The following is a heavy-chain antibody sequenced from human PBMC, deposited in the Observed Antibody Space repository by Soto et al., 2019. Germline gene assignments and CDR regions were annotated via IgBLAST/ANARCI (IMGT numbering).Heavy chain of an antibody. CDR3: ARVFYPPYSSGWYPYYFDY. CDR1: GYTFTSYG. J-gene: IGHJ4*02. D-gene: IGHD6-19*01. V-gene: IGHV1-18*01. CDR2: ISAYNGNT. Sequence: ASVKVSCKASGYTFTSYGISWVRQAPGQGLEWMGWISAYNGNTNYAQKLQGRVTMTTDTSTSTAYMELRSLRSDDTAVFYFARVFYPPYSSGWYPYYFDYWGQGTLVTVSS.